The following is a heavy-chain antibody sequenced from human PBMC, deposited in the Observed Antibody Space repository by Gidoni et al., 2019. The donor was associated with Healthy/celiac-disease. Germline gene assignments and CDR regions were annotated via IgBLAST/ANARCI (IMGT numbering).Heavy chain of an antibody. CDR2: INAANGNT. J-gene: IGHJ4*02. CDR1: GYIFTSYA. Sequence: QVQLVQSGAEVTKPGASVKVSCKASGYIFTSYALHWVRQAPGQRLEWMAWINAANGNTKYSQKFQYRVTITRDTSASTAYMELSSLRSEDTAVYYCARDFPTDYWGQGTLVTVSS. CDR3: ARDFPTDY. V-gene: IGHV1-3*01.